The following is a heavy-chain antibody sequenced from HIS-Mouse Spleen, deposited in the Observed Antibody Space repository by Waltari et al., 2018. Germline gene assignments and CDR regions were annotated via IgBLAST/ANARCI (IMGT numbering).Heavy chain of an antibody. Sequence: QVQLQESGPGLVKPSETLSLTCTVSGYSISSGYYWGWIRQPPGKGLEWIGCIDHSGSTYNNPSLKSRGTISVDTSKNQFALKLSSVTAADTAVYYWSSSEITIAAPSYYVDYWGQGTLVTVSS. CDR3: SSSEITIAAPSYYVDY. CDR2: IDHSGST. D-gene: IGHD6-6*01. J-gene: IGHJ4*02. V-gene: IGHV4-38-2*02. CDR1: GYSISSGYY.